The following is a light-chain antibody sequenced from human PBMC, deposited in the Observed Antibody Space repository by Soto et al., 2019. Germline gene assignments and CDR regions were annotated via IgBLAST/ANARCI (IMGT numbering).Light chain of an antibody. CDR3: SSYISSSTFVV. CDR2: EVS. J-gene: IGLJ2*01. Sequence: QSVLTQPASVSGSPGQSITISCTGTSRDVGGYNYVSWHQQHPGKAPKVIITEVSNRPSGVSNRFSGYKSGNTASLTISGRQAEDEADYYCSSYISSSTFVVFGGGTKLPVL. V-gene: IGLV2-14*01. CDR1: SRDVGGYNY.